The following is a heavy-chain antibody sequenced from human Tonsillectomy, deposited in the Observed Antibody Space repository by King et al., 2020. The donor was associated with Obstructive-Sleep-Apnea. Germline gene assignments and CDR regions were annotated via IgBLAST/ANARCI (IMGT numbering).Heavy chain of an antibody. Sequence: VQLQQWGAGLLKPSETLSLTCAVYGGSFSGYYWSWIRQPPGKGLEWIGEINHSGSTNYNPSLKIRVTISVDTSKNQFSLKLSSVTAADTAVYYCARLLRLYYYDSSGSPYFDYWGQGTLVTVSS. J-gene: IGHJ4*02. D-gene: IGHD3-22*01. V-gene: IGHV4-34*01. CDR1: GGSFSGYY. CDR3: ARLLRLYYYDSSGSPYFDY. CDR2: INHSGST.